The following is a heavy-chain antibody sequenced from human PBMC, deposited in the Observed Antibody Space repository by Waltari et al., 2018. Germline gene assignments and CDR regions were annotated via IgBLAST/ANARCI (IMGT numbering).Heavy chain of an antibody. CDR2: VNHDGNT. Sequence: QVQLQQWGAGLLRPSETLSLTWGVNGGSFSGYHWSWFRQSPGRGLEWIGEVNHDGNTNYNPSLKSRVTILVDMSKNQFFLKLTSVTAAETAVYYCARRTAASGHWYFDLWGRGTLVTVSS. J-gene: IGHJ2*01. D-gene: IGHD6-13*01. CDR3: ARRTAASGHWYFDL. CDR1: GGSFSGYH. V-gene: IGHV4-34*02.